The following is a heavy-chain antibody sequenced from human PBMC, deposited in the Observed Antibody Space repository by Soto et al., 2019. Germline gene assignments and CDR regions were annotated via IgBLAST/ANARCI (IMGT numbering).Heavy chain of an antibody. CDR3: ARNIAAAGSSRGNYYGMDV. D-gene: IGHD6-13*01. V-gene: IGHV1-69*13. CDR2: IIPIFGTA. Sequence: SVKVSCKASGSTFSSYTISWVRQAPGQGLEWMGGIIPIFGTANYAQKFQGRVTITADESTSTAYMELSSLRSEDTAVYYCARNIAAAGSSRGNYYGMDVWGQGTTVTVSS. J-gene: IGHJ6*02. CDR1: GSTFSSYT.